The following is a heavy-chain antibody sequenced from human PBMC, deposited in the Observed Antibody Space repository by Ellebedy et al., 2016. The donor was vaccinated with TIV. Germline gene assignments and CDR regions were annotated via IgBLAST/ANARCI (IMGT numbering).Heavy chain of an antibody. V-gene: IGHV4-39*07. CDR2: IYYSGST. J-gene: IGHJ4*02. CDR3: ARFAEMAKIIFDY. D-gene: IGHD5-24*01. Sequence: MPSETLSLTCTVSGGSISSSSYYWGWIRQPPGTGLEWIGRIYYSGSTNYNPSLKCRVTISVDTSKNQFSLKLSSVTAADTAVYYCARFAEMAKIIFDYWGQGTLVTVSS. CDR1: GGSISSSSYY.